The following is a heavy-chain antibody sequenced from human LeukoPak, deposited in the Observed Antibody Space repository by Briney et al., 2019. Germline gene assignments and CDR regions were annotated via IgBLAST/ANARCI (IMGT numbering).Heavy chain of an antibody. CDR2: IYYSGST. Sequence: PSETLSLTCTVSGGSISSYYWSWIRQPPGKGLERIGYIYYSGSTNYNPSLKSRVTISVDTSKNQFSLKLSSVTAADTAVYYCARETPYRNGMDVWGQGTTVTVSS. CDR1: GGSISSYY. CDR3: ARETPYRNGMDV. V-gene: IGHV4-59*01. D-gene: IGHD3-16*02. J-gene: IGHJ6*02.